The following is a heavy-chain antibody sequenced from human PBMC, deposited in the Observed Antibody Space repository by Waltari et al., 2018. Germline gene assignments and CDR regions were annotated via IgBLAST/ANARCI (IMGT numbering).Heavy chain of an antibody. CDR1: GGSFSGYY. J-gene: IGHJ5*02. CDR3: ARDSSSLGWFDP. V-gene: IGHV4-34*01. CDR2: INHSGST. D-gene: IGHD6-13*01. Sequence: QVQLQQWGAGLLKPSETLSLTCAVYGGSFSGYYWSWIRQPPGKGLEWIGEINHSGSTNYNPSLKSRVTISVDTSKNQFSLKLISVTAADTAVYYCARDSSSLGWFDPWGQGTLVTVSS.